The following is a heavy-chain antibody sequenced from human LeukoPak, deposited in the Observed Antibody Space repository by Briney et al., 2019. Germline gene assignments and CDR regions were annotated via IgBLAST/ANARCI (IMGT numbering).Heavy chain of an antibody. CDR1: GGSISSSGYY. D-gene: IGHD3-16*02. CDR3: AREVPGGYDYVWGSYRSNAFDI. CDR2: MYYSGST. Sequence: SETLSLTCTVSGGSISSSGYYWGWIRQPPGKGLEWIGSMYYSGSTYYNPSLKSRVTISVDTSKNHFSLKLSSVTAADTAVYYCAREVPGGYDYVWGSYRSNAFDIWGQGTMVTVSS. J-gene: IGHJ3*02. V-gene: IGHV4-39*07.